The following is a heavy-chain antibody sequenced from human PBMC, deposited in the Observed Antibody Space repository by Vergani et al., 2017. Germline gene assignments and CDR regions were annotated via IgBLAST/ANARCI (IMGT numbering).Heavy chain of an antibody. CDR1: GGTFSSYA. J-gene: IGHJ4*02. CDR2: IIPILGIA. CDR3: AGDSGSYLLDY. D-gene: IGHD1-26*01. V-gene: IGHV1-69*04. Sequence: QVQLVQSGAEVKKPGSSVKVSCKASGGTFSSYAISWVRQAPGQGLEWMGRIIPILGIANYAQKFQGRVTTTADKSTSTAYMELSSLRSGDTAVYYCAGDSGSYLLDYWGQGTLVTVSS.